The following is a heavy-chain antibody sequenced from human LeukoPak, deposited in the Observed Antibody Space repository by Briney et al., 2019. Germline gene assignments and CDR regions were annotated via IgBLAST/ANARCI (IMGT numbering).Heavy chain of an antibody. CDR2: IYTGGTT. CDR1: GFTVSSIY. CDR3: ARCRGDCPVDY. Sequence: GGSLRPSCAASGFTVSSIYMGWIRQAPGKGLEWVSLIYTGGTTYYADSVKGRFTISRDNSKNTVYLQMNSLRAGDTAVYYCARCRGDCPVDYWGQGTLVTVSS. V-gene: IGHV3-53*01. J-gene: IGHJ4*02. D-gene: IGHD2-21*02.